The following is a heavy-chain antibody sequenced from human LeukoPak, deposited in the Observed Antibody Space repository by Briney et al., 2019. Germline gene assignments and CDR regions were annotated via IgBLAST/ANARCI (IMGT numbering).Heavy chain of an antibody. V-gene: IGHV3-11*01. CDR1: GFTFSDYC. Sequence: GGSLRLSCAASGFTFSDYCMSWIRQAPGKGLEWVSYISSSGSTIYYADSVKGRFTISRDNAKNSLYLQMNSLRAEDTAVYYCARDLSEEYYYDSSGYGWFDPWGQGTLVTVSS. CDR2: ISSSGSTI. J-gene: IGHJ5*02. CDR3: ARDLSEEYYYDSSGYGWFDP. D-gene: IGHD3-22*01.